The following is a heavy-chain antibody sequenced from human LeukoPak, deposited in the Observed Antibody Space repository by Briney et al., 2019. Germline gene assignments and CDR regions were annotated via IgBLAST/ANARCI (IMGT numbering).Heavy chain of an antibody. CDR1: GYTFTSYY. D-gene: IGHD6-19*01. CDR2: INPSGGST. J-gene: IGHJ4*02. CDR3: ARSGYTSGPDY. V-gene: IGHV1-46*01. Sequence: ASVKVSCKASGYTFTSYYMHWVRQAPGQGLEWMGIINPSGGSTSYAQKFQGRVTMTRDTSTSTVYMELNSLRAEDTAVYYCARSGYTSGPDYWGQGTLVTVSS.